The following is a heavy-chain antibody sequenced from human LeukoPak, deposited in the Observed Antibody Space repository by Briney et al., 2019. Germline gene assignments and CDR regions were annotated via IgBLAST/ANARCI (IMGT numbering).Heavy chain of an antibody. J-gene: IGHJ4*02. CDR2: ISSSSSYI. Sequence: GGSLRLSGAASGFIFSRNNMNWVRQAPGKGLEWVSSISSSSSYIYYADSVKGRFTISRDNAKNSLYLQMNSLRAEDAAVYYCARGEGYYDSSGYYFVDYWGQGTLVTVSS. CDR1: GFIFSRNN. D-gene: IGHD3-22*01. CDR3: ARGEGYYDSSGYYFVDY. V-gene: IGHV3-21*01.